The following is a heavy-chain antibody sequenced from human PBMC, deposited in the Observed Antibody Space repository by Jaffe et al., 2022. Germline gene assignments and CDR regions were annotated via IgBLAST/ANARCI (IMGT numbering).Heavy chain of an antibody. CDR2: ISGDGDTA. J-gene: IGHJ4*02. CDR3: ARAAPYYLDY. Sequence: EVQLLESGGGLVQPGGSLRLSCVASGFTFSNYAMAWVRQAPGKGLECVSSISGDGDTAYYGDSVQGRFTFSRDNSKNTLYLQMNGLRAEDTAVYYCARAAPYYLDYWGQGTLVTVSS. V-gene: IGHV3-23*01. D-gene: IGHD3-10*01. CDR1: GFTFSNYA.